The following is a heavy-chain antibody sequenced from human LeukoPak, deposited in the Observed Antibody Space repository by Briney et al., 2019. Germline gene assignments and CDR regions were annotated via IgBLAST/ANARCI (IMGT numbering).Heavy chain of an antibody. CDR3: ARKEYYYDSSGDDAFDI. J-gene: IGHJ3*02. V-gene: IGHV3-23*01. CDR1: GFTFSSYA. D-gene: IGHD3-22*01. CDR2: ISGSGGST. Sequence: GGSLRLSCAASGFTFSSYAMSWVRQAPGKGLEWVSAISGSGGSTYYADSVKGRFTISRDNSKNTLYLQMNSLRAEDTAVYYCARKEYYYDSSGDDAFDIWGQGTMVTVSS.